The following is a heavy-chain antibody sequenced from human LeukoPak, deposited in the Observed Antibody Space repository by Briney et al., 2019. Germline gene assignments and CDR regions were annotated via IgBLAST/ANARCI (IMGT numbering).Heavy chain of an antibody. D-gene: IGHD2-21*02. V-gene: IGHV4-39*01. CDR2: IYYSGST. CDR3: ATIVVVTAMSVGDWFDP. Sequence: PSETLSLTCAVYGGSFSGYYWGWIRQPPGKGLEWIGSIYYSGSTYYNPSLKSRVTISVDTSKNQFSLKLSSVTAADTAVYYCATIVVVTAMSVGDWFDPWGQGTLVTVSS. J-gene: IGHJ5*02. CDR1: GGSFSGYY.